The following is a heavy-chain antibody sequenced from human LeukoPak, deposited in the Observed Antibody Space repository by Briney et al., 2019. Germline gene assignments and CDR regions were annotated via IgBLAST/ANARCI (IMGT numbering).Heavy chain of an antibody. CDR1: GGSISSSSYY. CDR2: IYYSGST. V-gene: IGHV4-39*01. D-gene: IGHD6-19*01. Sequence: SETLSLTCTVSGGSISSSSYYWGWIRQPPGKGLEWIGSIYYSGSTYYNPSLKSRVTMSVDTSKNQFSLKLSSVTAADTAVYYCASLIAVADPFDYWGQGTLVTVSS. J-gene: IGHJ4*02. CDR3: ASLIAVADPFDY.